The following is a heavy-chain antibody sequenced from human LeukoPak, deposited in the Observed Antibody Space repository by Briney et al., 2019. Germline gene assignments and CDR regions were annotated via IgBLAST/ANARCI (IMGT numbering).Heavy chain of an antibody. V-gene: IGHV2-70*11. CDR1: GFSLSTSGMC. D-gene: IGHD3-22*01. CDR2: IDWGDDK. J-gene: IGHJ4*02. Sequence: SGPTLVNPTQTLTLTCTFSGFSLSTSGMCVSWIRQPPGKALEWLARIDWGDDKYYSTSLKTRLTISKDTSKNQVVLTMTNMDPVDTATYYCARMGLYDSSGYFDYWGQGTLVTVSS. CDR3: ARMGLYDSSGYFDY.